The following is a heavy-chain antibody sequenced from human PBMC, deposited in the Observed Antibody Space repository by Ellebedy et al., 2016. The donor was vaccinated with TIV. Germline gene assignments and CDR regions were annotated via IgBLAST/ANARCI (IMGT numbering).Heavy chain of an antibody. Sequence: PGGSLRLSCAASGFTFSSYAMSWVRQAPGKGLEWVSAISGSGGSTYYADSVKGRFTISRDNSKKPLYLQMNSLRAEDTAVYYCAKGRGGGSDTSAPRYYFDYWGLGTLVTVSS. D-gene: IGHD3-22*01. CDR2: ISGSGGST. J-gene: IGHJ4*02. CDR3: AKGRGGGSDTSAPRYYFDY. CDR1: GFTFSSYA. V-gene: IGHV3-23*01.